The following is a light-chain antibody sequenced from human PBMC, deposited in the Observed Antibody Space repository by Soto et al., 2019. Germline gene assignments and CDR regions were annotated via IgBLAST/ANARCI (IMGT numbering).Light chain of an antibody. CDR3: QSYDSSLSVLYV. CDR1: SSNIGAGYE. J-gene: IGLJ1*01. Sequence: QSVLTHPPSVSGAPGQRVTISCTGSSSNIGAGYEVHWFQQLPGTAPKLLIYGNTNRPSGVPDRFSGSKSDTSASLAITGLQPEDEADYYCQSYDSSLSVLYVFGTGTKVTVL. CDR2: GNT. V-gene: IGLV1-40*01.